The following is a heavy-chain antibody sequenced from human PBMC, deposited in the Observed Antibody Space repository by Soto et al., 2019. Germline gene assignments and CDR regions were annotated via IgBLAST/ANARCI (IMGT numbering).Heavy chain of an antibody. V-gene: IGHV3-30-3*01. CDR1: GFTFSSYA. CDR2: ISYAGSNK. J-gene: IGHJ2*01. Sequence: QVQLVESGGGVVQPGRSLRLSCAASGFTFSSYAMHWVRQAPGKGLEWVAVISYAGSNKFYADSVKGRFTISRDNSKNTLYLQMNSLRADDTAVYYCARPLWRDDFNWGYFDLWGRGTLVTVSS. CDR3: ARPLWRDDFNWGYFDL. D-gene: IGHD2-21*01.